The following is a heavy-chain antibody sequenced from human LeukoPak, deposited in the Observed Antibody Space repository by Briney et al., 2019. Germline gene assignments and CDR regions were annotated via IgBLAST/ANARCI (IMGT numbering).Heavy chain of an antibody. Sequence: GGALRLSCAASGFTFRSYSMNWVRQAPGEGLEWVSSLSSSSSYIYYADSVKGRFTISRDNAKNSLYLQMNRLRAEDTAVYYCARDEDGSGSYGPNFDYWGQGTLVTVSS. V-gene: IGHV3-21*01. CDR2: LSSSSSYI. D-gene: IGHD3-10*01. J-gene: IGHJ4*02. CDR3: ARDEDGSGSYGPNFDY. CDR1: GFTFRSYS.